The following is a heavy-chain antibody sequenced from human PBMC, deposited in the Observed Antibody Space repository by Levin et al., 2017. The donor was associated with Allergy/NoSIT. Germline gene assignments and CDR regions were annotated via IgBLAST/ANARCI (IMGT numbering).Heavy chain of an antibody. CDR1: GDSISRGFYY. Sequence: SETLSLTCSVSGDSISRGFYYWSWIRQPAGEGLEWIGRIYVTGSTTYSPSLKSRVTISLDRSKDQVSLKINSGTAADTAVYYCARDLEGFSGYKPSCYMDVWGKGTTVTVSS. J-gene: IGHJ6*03. D-gene: IGHD5-12*01. CDR2: IYVTGST. V-gene: IGHV4-61*02. CDR3: ARDLEGFSGYKPSCYMDV.